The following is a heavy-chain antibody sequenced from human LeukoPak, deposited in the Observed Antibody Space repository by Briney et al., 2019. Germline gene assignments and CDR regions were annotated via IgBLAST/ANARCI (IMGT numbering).Heavy chain of an antibody. V-gene: IGHV3-23*01. CDR2: ITGSGSAT. J-gene: IGHJ4*02. Sequence: GGSLRLSCAASGFTFSSYAMSWVRQAPGKGLEWVSAITGSGSATDYADSVKGRFTISRDNSENTLYLQMNSLRAEDTAVYYCAKRRYHSSGYFDYWGQGTLVTVSS. D-gene: IGHD3-22*01. CDR1: GFTFSSYA. CDR3: AKRRYHSSGYFDY.